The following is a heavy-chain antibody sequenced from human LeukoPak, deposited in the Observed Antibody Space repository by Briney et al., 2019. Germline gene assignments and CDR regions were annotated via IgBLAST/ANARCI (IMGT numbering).Heavy chain of an antibody. CDR3: ARERGSADY. CDR2: INHSGST. D-gene: IGHD3-10*01. J-gene: IGHJ4*02. CDR1: GGSFSGYY. V-gene: IGHV4-34*01. Sequence: PSQTLSLTCAVYGGSFSGYYWSWTRQPPGKGLEWIGEINHSGSTNYNPSLKSRVTISVDTSKNQFSLKLSSVTAADTAVYYCARERGSADYWGQGTLVTVSS.